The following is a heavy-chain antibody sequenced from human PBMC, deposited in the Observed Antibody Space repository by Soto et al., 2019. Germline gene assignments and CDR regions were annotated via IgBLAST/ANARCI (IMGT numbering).Heavy chain of an antibody. V-gene: IGHV3-23*01. Sequence: EVQLLESGGGLVQPGGSLRLSCAASGFTFSTYAMNWVRQAPGNGLEWVSAISGCGGSIHYADSVKGRFSISRDNSKNTLYLQMNSRRDEDTAVYHCVKGYWKGGVWGQGTTVTVSS. CDR1: GFTFSTYA. CDR2: ISGCGGSI. CDR3: VKGYWKGGV. D-gene: IGHD1-1*01. J-gene: IGHJ6*02.